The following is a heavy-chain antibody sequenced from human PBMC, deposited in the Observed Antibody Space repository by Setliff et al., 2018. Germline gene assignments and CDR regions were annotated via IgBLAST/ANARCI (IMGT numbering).Heavy chain of an antibody. CDR3: AREDWNGNAFDI. CDR2: LYPNGNT. V-gene: IGHV4-4*07. Sequence: ETLSLTCTVSGGSTNNYHWTWIRQPAGKGLEWIGRLYPNGNTNYNPSLKRRVNMSADSSKNNLSQRLKYVTAADTAVYYCAREDWNGNAFDIWGPGTMVT. J-gene: IGHJ3*02. CDR1: GGSTNNYH. D-gene: IGHD1-1*01.